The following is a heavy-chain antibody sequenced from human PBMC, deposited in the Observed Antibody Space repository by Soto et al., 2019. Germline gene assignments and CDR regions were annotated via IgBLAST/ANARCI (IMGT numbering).Heavy chain of an antibody. D-gene: IGHD2-15*01. CDR2: ISAYNGNT. J-gene: IGHJ4*02. Sequence: GASVKVSCKASGYTFTSYGISWVRQAPGQGLEWMGWISAYNGNTNYAQKLQGRVTMTTDTSTSTAYMELRSLRSDDTAVYYCARALDIVVVVAASCDYWGQGTLVTVSS. CDR1: GYTFTSYG. V-gene: IGHV1-18*01. CDR3: ARALDIVVVVAASCDY.